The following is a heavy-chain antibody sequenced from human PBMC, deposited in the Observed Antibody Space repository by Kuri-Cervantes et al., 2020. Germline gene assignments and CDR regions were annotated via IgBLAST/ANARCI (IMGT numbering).Heavy chain of an antibody. V-gene: IGHV3-7*01. Sequence: GESLKISCAASGFTFSSYWMSWVRQAPGKGLEWVANIKQDGTEKYYVDSVKGRFTISRDNAKNSLYLQMNSLRAEDTAVYYCARDPGVWFGDYYYGMDVWGQGTTVTVSS. CDR3: ARDPGVWFGDYYYGMDV. CDR1: GFTFSSYW. D-gene: IGHD3-10*01. CDR2: IKQDGTEK. J-gene: IGHJ6*02.